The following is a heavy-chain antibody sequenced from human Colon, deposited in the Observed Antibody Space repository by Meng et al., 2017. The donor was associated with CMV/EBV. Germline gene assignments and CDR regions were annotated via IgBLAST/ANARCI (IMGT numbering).Heavy chain of an antibody. CDR2: MFHNGNS. CDR1: GVSIISNNW. D-gene: IGHD5-24*01. J-gene: IGHJ4*02. V-gene: IGHV4-4*02. CDR3: VRAMNGEIN. Sequence: SLTCGVSGVSIISNNWWNWVRQTPGKGLEWIAEMFHNGNSNYSPSLKSRVTMSVDTSKNQFSLKVNSVTAADTAVYYCVRAMNGEINWGQGTLVTVSS.